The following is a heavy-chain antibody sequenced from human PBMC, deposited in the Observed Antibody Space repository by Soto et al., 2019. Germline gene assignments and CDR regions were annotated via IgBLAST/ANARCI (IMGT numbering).Heavy chain of an antibody. Sequence: SVKVSCKASGGTFSSYAISWVRQAPGQGLEWMGGIIPIFGTANYAQKFQGRVTITADESTSTAYMELSSLRSEDTAVYYCARWVVSARDAFDIWGQGTMVTVS. V-gene: IGHV1-69*13. CDR2: IIPIFGTA. CDR3: ARWVVSARDAFDI. CDR1: GGTFSSYA. J-gene: IGHJ3*02. D-gene: IGHD2-15*01.